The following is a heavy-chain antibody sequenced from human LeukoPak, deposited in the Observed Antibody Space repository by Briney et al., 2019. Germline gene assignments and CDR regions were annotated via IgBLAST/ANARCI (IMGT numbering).Heavy chain of an antibody. J-gene: IGHJ5*02. D-gene: IGHD1-26*01. CDR2: IYPGDSDT. CDR1: GYNFNGHW. Sequence: SGESLKISCKGSGYNFNGHWIGWVRQMPGKGLEWMGIIYPGDSDTRYSPSFQGQVTISADTSTSTAYLQWSSLKASDTAMYYCAILLGATFREGCFDPWGQGTLVTVSS. V-gene: IGHV5-51*01. CDR3: AILLGATFREGCFDP.